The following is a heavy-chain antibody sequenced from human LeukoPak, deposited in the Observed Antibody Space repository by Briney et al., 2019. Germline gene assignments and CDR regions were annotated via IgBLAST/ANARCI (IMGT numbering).Heavy chain of an antibody. V-gene: IGHV4-39*01. Sequence: SETLSLTCTVSGGSISSSSHYWGWIRQPPGKGLEWIGSIYYSGSTYYNPSLKSRVTISVDTSKNQFSLKLSSVTAADTAVYYCATTSSGWDNFDYWGQGTLVTVSS. J-gene: IGHJ4*02. CDR2: IYYSGST. CDR3: ATTSSGWDNFDY. D-gene: IGHD6-19*01. CDR1: GGSISSSSHY.